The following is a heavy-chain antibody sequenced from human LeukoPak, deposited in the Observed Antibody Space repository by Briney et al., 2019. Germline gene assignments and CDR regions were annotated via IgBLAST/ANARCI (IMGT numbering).Heavy chain of an antibody. V-gene: IGHV3-11*04. D-gene: IGHD1-7*01. CDR2: ISSSGTST. CDR3: ARALIETGTSFDY. J-gene: IGHJ4*02. CDR1: GFTFSDYY. Sequence: GGSLRLSCAASGFTFSDYYMSRIRQYPGKGLEWVSCISSSGTSTYYADSVKGRFTISRDNAKNSLNLQMNSLRAEDTAVYYCARALIETGTSFDYWGQGTLVTVSS.